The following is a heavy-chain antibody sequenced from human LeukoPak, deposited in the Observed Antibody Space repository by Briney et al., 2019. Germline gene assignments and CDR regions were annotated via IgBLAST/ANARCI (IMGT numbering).Heavy chain of an antibody. V-gene: IGHV1-18*01. J-gene: IGHJ6*03. CDR3: ARSADSSKYYYMDV. CDR2: ISAYNGNT. CDR1: GYTFTSYG. D-gene: IGHD6-13*01. Sequence: ASVKVSCEASGYTFTSYGISWVRQAPGQGLEWMGWISAYNGNTSYAQKVQGRVTMTTDTSTSSAYMELRSLRSDDTAVYYCARSADSSKYYYMDVWGKGTTVTVSS.